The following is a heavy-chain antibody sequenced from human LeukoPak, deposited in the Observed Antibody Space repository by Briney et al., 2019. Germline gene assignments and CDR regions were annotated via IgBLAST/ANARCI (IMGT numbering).Heavy chain of an antibody. CDR3: ARSSFGGNVHFDY. J-gene: IGHJ4*02. CDR2: MNPNSGDA. D-gene: IGHD4-23*01. V-gene: IGHV1-8*02. Sequence: ASVKVSCKASGYSFTSYDINWVRQATGQGLEWIGWMNPNSGDADYTQKFKGRVTFTRDTSTRTAYMELSSLGSEDTAVYYCARSSFGGNVHFDYRGQGTLVTVSS. CDR1: GYSFTSYD.